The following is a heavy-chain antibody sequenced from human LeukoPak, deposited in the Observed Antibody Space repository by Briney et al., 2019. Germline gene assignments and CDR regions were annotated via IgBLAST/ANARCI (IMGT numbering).Heavy chain of an antibody. Sequence: GGSLRLSCAASGFTVSSNYMSWVRQAPGKGLEWVSVIYSGGSTYYADSVKGRFTISRDNSKNTLYLQMNSLRAEDTAVYYCARDGGWYFLGAFDIWGQGTMVTVSS. CDR3: ARDGGWYFLGAFDI. D-gene: IGHD6-19*01. CDR1: GFTVSSNY. V-gene: IGHV3-66*01. J-gene: IGHJ3*02. CDR2: IYSGGST.